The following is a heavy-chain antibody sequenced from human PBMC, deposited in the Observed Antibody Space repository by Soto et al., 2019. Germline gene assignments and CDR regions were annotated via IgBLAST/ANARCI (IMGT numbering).Heavy chain of an antibody. CDR1: GFTFSSYL. CDR2: INSDGSST. D-gene: IGHD6-13*01. Sequence: GGSLRLSCAASGFTFSSYLMHWVRQAPGKGLVWVSRINSDGSSTSYADSVKGRFTISRDNAKNTLYLQMNSLRAEDTAVYYCARDKGSSSWDIDYWGQGTLVTVSS. CDR3: ARDKGSSSWDIDY. J-gene: IGHJ4*02. V-gene: IGHV3-74*01.